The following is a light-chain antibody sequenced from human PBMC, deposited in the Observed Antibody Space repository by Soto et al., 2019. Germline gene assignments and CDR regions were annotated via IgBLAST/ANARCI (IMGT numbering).Light chain of an antibody. CDR2: EGA. CDR3: CSYAGTATFV. J-gene: IGLJ2*01. Sequence: QSALTQPASVSGSPGQSITISCTGTSSDVGNYNLVSWYQQHPGKAPKLMIYEGAKRPSGVSHRFSGSKSGNTASLTISGLQAEDEADYYCCSYAGTATFVFGGGTKLTVL. CDR1: SSDVGNYNL. V-gene: IGLV2-23*03.